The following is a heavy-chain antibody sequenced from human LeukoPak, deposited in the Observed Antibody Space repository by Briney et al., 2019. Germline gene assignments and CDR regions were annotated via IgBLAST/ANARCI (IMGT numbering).Heavy chain of an antibody. Sequence: SETLSLTCTVSGGSISSYYWSWIRQPPGKGLEWIGYIYYSGSTNYNPSLKSRVTISVDTSKNQFSLKLSSVTAADTAVYYCASMYSSSWYFLGYWGQGTLVTVSS. J-gene: IGHJ4*02. CDR3: ASMYSSSWYFLGY. V-gene: IGHV4-59*08. D-gene: IGHD6-13*01. CDR2: IYYSGST. CDR1: GGSISSYY.